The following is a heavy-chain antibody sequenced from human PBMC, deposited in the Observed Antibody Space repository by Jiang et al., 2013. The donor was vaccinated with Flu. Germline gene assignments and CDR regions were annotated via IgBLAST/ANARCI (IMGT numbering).Heavy chain of an antibody. CDR2: INAGNGNT. V-gene: IGHV1-3*01. D-gene: IGHD3-10*01. CDR3: ARAPGSYYRSHFDY. J-gene: IGHJ4*02. Sequence: EVKKPGASVKVSCKASGYTFTSYAMHWVRQAPGQRLEWMGWINAGNGNTKYSQKFQGRVTITRDTSASTAYMELSSLRSEDTAVYYCARAPGSYYRSHFDYWGQGTLVTVSS. CDR1: GYTFTSYA.